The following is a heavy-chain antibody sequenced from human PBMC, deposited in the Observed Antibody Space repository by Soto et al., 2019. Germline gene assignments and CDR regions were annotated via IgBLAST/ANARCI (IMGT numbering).Heavy chain of an antibody. Sequence: QVQLQESGPGLVKPSETLSLTCTVSGDSISSSYWSWIRQPPGKGLEWIGYIYYSGGTNYSPSLESRVTISVDTSKNQFSLKLSSVTAADTAVYYCAREVSYSGYFQHWGQGTLVTVSS. CDR3: AREVSYSGYFQH. CDR1: GDSISSSY. CDR2: IYYSGGT. J-gene: IGHJ1*01. V-gene: IGHV4-59*01. D-gene: IGHD2-15*01.